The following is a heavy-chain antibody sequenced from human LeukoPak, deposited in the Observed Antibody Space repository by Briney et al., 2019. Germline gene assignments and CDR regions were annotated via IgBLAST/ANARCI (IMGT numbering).Heavy chain of an antibody. CDR3: ARGRRELLLKGRRDNYYYYYMDV. CDR1: GYTFTSYD. Sequence: GASVKVSCKASGYTFTSYDINWVRQATGQGLEWMGWMNPNSGNTGYAQKFQGRVTMTRNTPISTAYMELSSLRSEDTAVYYCARGRRELLLKGRRDNYYYYYMDVWGKGTTVTVSS. CDR2: MNPNSGNT. J-gene: IGHJ6*03. V-gene: IGHV1-8*01. D-gene: IGHD2-15*01.